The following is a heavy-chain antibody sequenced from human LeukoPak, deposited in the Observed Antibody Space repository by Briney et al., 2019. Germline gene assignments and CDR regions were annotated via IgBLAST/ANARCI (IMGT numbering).Heavy chain of an antibody. Sequence: GRSLRLSCAASGFTFSSYGMHWVRQAPGKGLEWVAVISYDGSNKYYADSVKGRFTISRDNSKNTLYLQMNSLRAEDTAVYYCARAMVWDHGDYWGQGTLVTVSS. J-gene: IGHJ4*02. D-gene: IGHD1-14*01. V-gene: IGHV3-30*03. CDR3: ARAMVWDHGDY. CDR2: ISYDGSNK. CDR1: GFTFSSYG.